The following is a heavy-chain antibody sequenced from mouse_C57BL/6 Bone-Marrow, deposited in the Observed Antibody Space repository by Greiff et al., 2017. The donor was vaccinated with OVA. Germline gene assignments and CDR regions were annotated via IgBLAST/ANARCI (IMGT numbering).Heavy chain of an antibody. V-gene: IGHV1-19*01. D-gene: IGHD1-1*01. Sequence: EVQLQESGPVLVKPGASVKMSCKASGYTFTDYYMNWVKQSHGKSLEWIGVINPYNGGTSYNQKFKGKATLTVDKSSSTAYMELNSLTSEDSAVYYCARRGYYYGSSLLAYWGQGTLVTVSA. CDR3: ARRGYYYGSSLLAY. J-gene: IGHJ3*01. CDR1: GYTFTDYY. CDR2: INPYNGGT.